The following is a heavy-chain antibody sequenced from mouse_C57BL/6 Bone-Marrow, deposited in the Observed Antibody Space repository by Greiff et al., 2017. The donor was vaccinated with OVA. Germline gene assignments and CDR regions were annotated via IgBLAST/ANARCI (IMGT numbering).Heavy chain of an antibody. CDR2: ISNLAYSI. V-gene: IGHV5-15*01. CDR3: ARSGTNGSTWFAY. D-gene: IGHD1-1*01. CDR1: GFTFSDYG. Sequence: EVKLMESGGGLVQPGGSLKLSCAASGFTFSDYGMAWVRQAPRKGPEWVAFISNLAYSIYYADTVTGRFTISRENAKNTLYLEMSSLRSEDTAMYYCARSGTNGSTWFAYWGQGTLVTVSA. J-gene: IGHJ3*01.